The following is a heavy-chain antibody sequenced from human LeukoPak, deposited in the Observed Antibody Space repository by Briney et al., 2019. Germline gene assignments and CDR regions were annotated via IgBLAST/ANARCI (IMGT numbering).Heavy chain of an antibody. D-gene: IGHD6-19*01. J-gene: IGHJ4*02. CDR1: GYTFTSYD. Sequence: ASVKVSCKASGYTFTSYDINWVRQATGQGLEWTGWMNPNSGYTGYAQKFQGRVTITRDTSISTAYMELSSLRSEDTAVYYCARVAGSIDYWGQGTLVTVSS. CDR2: MNPNSGYT. CDR3: ARVAGSIDY. V-gene: IGHV1-8*03.